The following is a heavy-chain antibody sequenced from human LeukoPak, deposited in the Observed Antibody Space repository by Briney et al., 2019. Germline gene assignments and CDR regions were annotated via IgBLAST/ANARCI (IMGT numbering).Heavy chain of an antibody. J-gene: IGHJ4*02. Sequence: GALRLSWSASGFTFSRYGMQWVRQAPGKGLEWVARIITEGRNTSYGDSVKGRFTIPRDNAKNTLYLQVNTLRAEPKAVYYCEKARGRVVPAARGDYWGQGNLVPVS. CDR1: GFTFSRYG. CDR3: EKARGRVVPAARGDY. V-gene: IGHV3-74*01. D-gene: IGHD2-2*01. CDR2: IITEGRNT.